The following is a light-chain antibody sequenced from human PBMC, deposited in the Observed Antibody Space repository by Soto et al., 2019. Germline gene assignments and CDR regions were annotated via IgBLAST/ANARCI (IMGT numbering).Light chain of an antibody. CDR3: QPYDSSLSGYV. CDR1: SSNIGAGYD. J-gene: IGLJ3*02. CDR2: GNS. V-gene: IGLV1-40*01. Sequence: QSALTQPPSVSGAPGQRVTISCTGSSSNIGAGYDVHWYQQLPGTAPKLLIYGNSNRPSGVPDRFSGSKSGTSASLAITGLQAEDEADYYCQPYDSSLSGYVFGGGTKLTVL.